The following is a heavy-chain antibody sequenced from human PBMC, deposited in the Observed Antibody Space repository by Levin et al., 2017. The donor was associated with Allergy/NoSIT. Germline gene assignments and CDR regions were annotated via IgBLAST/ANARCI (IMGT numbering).Heavy chain of an antibody. J-gene: IGHJ4*02. D-gene: IGHD3-3*01. CDR3: ARARGQRFLEWPLYYFDY. CDR1: GGSVSSGSYY. Sequence: SETLSLTCTVSGGSVSSGSYYWSWIRQPPGKGLEWIGYIYYSGSTNYNPSLKSRVTISVDTSKNQFSLKLSSVTAADTALYYCARARGQRFLEWPLYYFDYWGQGTLVTVSS. CDR2: IYYSGST. V-gene: IGHV4-61*01.